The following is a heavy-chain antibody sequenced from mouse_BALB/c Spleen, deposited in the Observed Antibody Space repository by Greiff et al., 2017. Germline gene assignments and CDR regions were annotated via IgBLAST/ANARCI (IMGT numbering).Heavy chain of an antibody. CDR3: ARTGSKVLDY. J-gene: IGHJ2*01. CDR2: IDPANGNT. V-gene: IGHV14-3*02. D-gene: IGHD1-1*01. Sequence: EVKLMESGAELVKPGASVKLSCTASGFNIKDTYMHWVKQRPEQGLEWIGRIDPANGNTKYDPKFQGKATITADTSSNTAYLQLSSLTSEDTAVYYCARTGSKVLDYWGQGTTLTVSS. CDR1: GFNIKDTY.